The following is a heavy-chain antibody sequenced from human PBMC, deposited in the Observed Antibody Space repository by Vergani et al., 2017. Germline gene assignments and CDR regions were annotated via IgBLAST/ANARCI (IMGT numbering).Heavy chain of an antibody. D-gene: IGHD3-10*01. Sequence: EVQLVESGGGIVKPGGSLRLSCVASGFSFRNAWMNWVRRTPGKGLEWVGRIKSTFDRWTTDYAAAVNGRFTISRDDSKHTLFLQMNGLKTEDIGVYYCTTDARDCVDGSYYWLRDHHYYGMDVWGQGTTVTVSS. J-gene: IGHJ6*02. CDR2: IKSTFDRWTT. V-gene: IGHV3-15*07. CDR3: TTDARDCVDGSYYWLRDHHYYGMDV. CDR1: GFSFRNAW.